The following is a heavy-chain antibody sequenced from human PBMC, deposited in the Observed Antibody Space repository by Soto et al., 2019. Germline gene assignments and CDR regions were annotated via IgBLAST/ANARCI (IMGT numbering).Heavy chain of an antibody. CDR3: ARDIVATIGGFDY. CDR2: IKVDGSEK. Sequence: EVQLVESGGGLVQPGGSVRLSCAASGFTFSSYWMSWVRQAPGKGLEWLANIKVDGSEKYYVDSVKGRFTISRDNAKNSQYLQMISLRGEETAVYYCARDIVATIGGFDYWGLGALVIVSS. V-gene: IGHV3-7*01. CDR1: GFTFSSYW. J-gene: IGHJ4*02. D-gene: IGHD5-12*01.